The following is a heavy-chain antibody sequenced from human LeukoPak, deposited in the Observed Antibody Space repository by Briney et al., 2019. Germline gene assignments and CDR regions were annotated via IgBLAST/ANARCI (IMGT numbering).Heavy chain of an antibody. J-gene: IGHJ3*02. V-gene: IGHV5-51*01. CDR1: GYSFTSYW. CDR2: IYPGDSDT. CDR3: AKSGYSYGYAFDI. Sequence: GESLKISCKGSGYSFTSYWIGWVRQIPGKGLEWMGIIYPGDSDTRYSPSFQGQVTISADKSISTAYLQWSSLKASDTAMYYCAKSGYSYGYAFDIWGQGTMVTVSS. D-gene: IGHD5-18*01.